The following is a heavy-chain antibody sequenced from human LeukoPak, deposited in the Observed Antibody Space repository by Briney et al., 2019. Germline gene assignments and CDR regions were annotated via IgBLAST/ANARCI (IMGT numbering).Heavy chain of an antibody. V-gene: IGHV3-15*01. CDR1: GFTCSNAW. D-gene: IGHD3-22*01. Sequence: GGSLRLSCAASGFTCSNAWMSWVRQAPGKGLEWVGRIKTKTDGGTTDYVAPVKGRFTISRDDSKNTLYLQMNSLKTEDTAVYYCTTGQGYYYDGSGPIDYWGQGTLVTVSS. J-gene: IGHJ4*02. CDR2: IKTKTDGGTT. CDR3: TTGQGYYYDGSGPIDY.